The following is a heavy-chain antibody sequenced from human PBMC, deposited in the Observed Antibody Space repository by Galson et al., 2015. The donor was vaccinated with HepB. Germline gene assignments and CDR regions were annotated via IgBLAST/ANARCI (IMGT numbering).Heavy chain of an antibody. J-gene: IGHJ4*02. Sequence: SLRLSCAASESTFSNFYLIWVRQAPGKGPECISYISRDGSYKHYTDSVKGRFTVSRDNAQNSLHLQMNSLRVEDTAVYYCASGFDSGGPTDYWGQGTLVTVSS. CDR1: ESTFSNFY. D-gene: IGHD2-15*01. CDR2: ISRDGSYK. CDR3: ASGFDSGGPTDY. V-gene: IGHV3-11*06.